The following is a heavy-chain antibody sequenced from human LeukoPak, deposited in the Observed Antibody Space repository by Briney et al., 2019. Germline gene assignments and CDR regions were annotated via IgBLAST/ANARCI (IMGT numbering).Heavy chain of an antibody. Sequence: PGGSLRLSCAASGFTFSSYDMHWVRQATGKGLEWVSAIGTAGDTYYPGSVKGRFTISREDAKNSLYLQINGLRAGDTAVYYCARAPLGGYGPWYWGQGTLVTVSS. V-gene: IGHV3-13*01. CDR1: GFTFSSYD. CDR3: ARAPLGGYGPWY. CDR2: IGTAGDT. D-gene: IGHD5-12*01. J-gene: IGHJ4*02.